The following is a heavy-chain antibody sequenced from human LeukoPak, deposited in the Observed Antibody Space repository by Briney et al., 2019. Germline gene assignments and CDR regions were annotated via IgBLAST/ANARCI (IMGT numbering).Heavy chain of an antibody. D-gene: IGHD2-21*02. V-gene: IGHV3-74*01. J-gene: IGHJ6*03. CDR1: GFTITNHW. CDR2: LSSNGRRT. CDR3: VREVEVVTATMGAYYHYYMDV. Sequence: PGGSLRLSCAASGFTITNHWMHWVRQAPGKGLVWVSRLSSNGRRTDYAASVKGRFTISRDNAKNTLFLQMNSLRPDDTAVYSCVREVEVVTATMGAYYHYYMDVWGKGSTVTVSS.